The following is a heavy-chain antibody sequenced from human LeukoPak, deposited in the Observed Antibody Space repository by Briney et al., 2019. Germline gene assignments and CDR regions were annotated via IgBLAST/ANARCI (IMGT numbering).Heavy chain of an antibody. CDR1: GGTFSSYA. CDR3: AGWFGELFMTYYYMDV. Sequence: GSSVKVSCKASGGTFSSYAISWVRQAPGQGLEWMGGIIPIFGTANYAQKFQGRVTITTDESTSTPYMELSSLRSEDTAVYYCAGWFGELFMTYYYMDVWGKGTTVTVSS. V-gene: IGHV1-69*05. D-gene: IGHD3-10*01. CDR2: IIPIFGTA. J-gene: IGHJ6*03.